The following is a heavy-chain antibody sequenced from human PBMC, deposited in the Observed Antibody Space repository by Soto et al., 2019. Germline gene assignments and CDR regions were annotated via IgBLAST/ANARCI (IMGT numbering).Heavy chain of an antibody. CDR2: TWYDGSST. CDR3: ARAYENNYFDP. Sequence: PGGSLRLSCAASEFTFSNYGMHWVRQAPGTGLEWVALTWYDGSSTYYADSVKGRFTVSRDNSKNMLYLQMNSLRAEDTAIYYCARAYENNYFDPWGQGTLVTVSS. CDR1: EFTFSNYG. D-gene: IGHD3-3*01. V-gene: IGHV3-33*01. J-gene: IGHJ5*02.